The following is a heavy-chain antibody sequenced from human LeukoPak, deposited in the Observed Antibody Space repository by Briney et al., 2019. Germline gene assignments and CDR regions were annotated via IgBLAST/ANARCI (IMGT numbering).Heavy chain of an antibody. D-gene: IGHD6-13*01. CDR2: ISSSGSTI. CDR1: GFTFSSYE. Sequence: GGSLRLSCAASGFTFSSYEMNWVRQAPGKGLEWVSYISSSGSTIYYADSVKGRFTISRDNAKNSLFLQLSSLRFEDTALYYCAKRARRGIGSHGDGFDIWGPGTMVTVSS. V-gene: IGHV3-48*03. J-gene: IGHJ3*02. CDR3: AKRARRGIGSHGDGFDI.